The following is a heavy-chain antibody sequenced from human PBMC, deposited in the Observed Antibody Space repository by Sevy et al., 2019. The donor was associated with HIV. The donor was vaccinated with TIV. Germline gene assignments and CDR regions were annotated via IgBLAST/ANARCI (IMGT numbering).Heavy chain of an antibody. J-gene: IGHJ4*02. CDR1: GFTFNTYS. CDR2: IGTAAGVT. Sequence: GSLRLSCAASGFTFNTYSLISVRQTPAKGLEWLSFIGTAAGVTYYADSVKGRFTISRDNAKNSLYLQMNSLRDEDTAVYYCARCPGHYSIDYWGQGTLVTVSS. CDR3: ARCPGHYSIDY. D-gene: IGHD2-21*01. V-gene: IGHV3-48*02.